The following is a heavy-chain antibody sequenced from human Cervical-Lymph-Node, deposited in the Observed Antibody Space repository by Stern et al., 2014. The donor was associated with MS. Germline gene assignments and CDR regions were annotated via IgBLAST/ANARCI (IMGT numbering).Heavy chain of an antibody. CDR3: ARIQDSSGCLDY. D-gene: IGHD6-19*01. CDR2: IDWDDDK. V-gene: IGHV2-70*01. Sequence: ESGPALVKPTQTLTLTCTFSGFSLSTSGMCVSWIRQPPGKALEWLALIDWDDDKYYSTSLKTRLTISKDTSKNQVVLAMTNMDPVDTATYYCARIQDSSGCLDYWGQGTLVTVSS. J-gene: IGHJ4*02. CDR1: GFSLSTSGMC.